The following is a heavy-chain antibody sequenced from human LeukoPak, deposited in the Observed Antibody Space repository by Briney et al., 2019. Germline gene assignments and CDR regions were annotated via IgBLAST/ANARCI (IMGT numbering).Heavy chain of an antibody. CDR1: GGSFSGYY. V-gene: IGHV4-34*01. CDR2: INHSGST. CDR3: ARGPLLLWFGELLSRWFDP. Sequence: PSETLSLTCAVYGGSFSGYYWSWIRQPPGKGLEWIGEINHSGSTNYNPSLKSRVTISVDTSKNQFSLKLSSVTAADTAVYYCARGPLLLWFGELLSRWFDPWGQGTLVTVSS. J-gene: IGHJ5*02. D-gene: IGHD3-10*01.